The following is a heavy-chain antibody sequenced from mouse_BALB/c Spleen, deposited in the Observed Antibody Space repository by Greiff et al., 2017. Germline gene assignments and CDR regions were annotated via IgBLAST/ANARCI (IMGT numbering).Heavy chain of an antibody. D-gene: IGHD2-14*01. V-gene: IGHV5-17*02. CDR3: ARRYRYDDYAMDY. J-gene: IGHJ4*01. CDR2: ISSGSSTI. Sequence: EVQRVESGGGLVQPGGSRKLSCAASGFTFSSFGMHWVRQAPEKGLEWVAYISSGSSTIYYADTVKGRFTISRDNPKNTLFLQMTSLRSEDTAMYYCARRYRYDDYAMDYWGQGTSVTVSA. CDR1: GFTFSSFG.